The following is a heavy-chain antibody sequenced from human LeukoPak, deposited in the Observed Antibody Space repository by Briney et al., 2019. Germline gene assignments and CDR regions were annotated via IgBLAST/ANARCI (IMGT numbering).Heavy chain of an antibody. J-gene: IGHJ3*02. CDR3: ARPAYCSSTSCYGNWGAFDI. D-gene: IGHD2-2*01. Sequence: GESLKISCKGSGYSFTSYWIGWVRQMPGKGLEWMGIIYPGDSDTRYSPSFQGQVTIPADKSISTAYLQWSSLKASDTAMYYCARPAYCSSTSCYGNWGAFDIWGQGTMVTVSS. CDR2: IYPGDSDT. V-gene: IGHV5-51*01. CDR1: GYSFTSYW.